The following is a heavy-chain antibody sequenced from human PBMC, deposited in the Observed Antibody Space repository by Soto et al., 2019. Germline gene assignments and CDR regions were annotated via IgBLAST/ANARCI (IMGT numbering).Heavy chain of an antibody. CDR2: INHSGST. J-gene: IGHJ6*03. D-gene: IGHD2-2*01. CDR3: ARAEPDIVVVPAAMMVAGTTYYYMDV. Sequence: QVQLQQWGAGLLKPSETLSLTCAVYGGSLSGYYWSWIRQPPGKGLEWIGEINHSGSTNYNPSLKSRVTISVDTSKNQFSLKLSSVTAADTAVYYCARAEPDIVVVPAAMMVAGTTYYYMDVWGKGTTVTVSS. CDR1: GGSLSGYY. V-gene: IGHV4-34*01.